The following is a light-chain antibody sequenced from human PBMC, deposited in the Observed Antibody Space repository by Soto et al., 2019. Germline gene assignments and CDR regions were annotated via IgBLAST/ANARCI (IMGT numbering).Light chain of an antibody. CDR1: QGIRND. CDR2: DAS. V-gene: IGKV1-17*01. Sequence: DIQVSHSPSSLTSSVGVTATSTCRASQGIRNDLGWYQQKPGKAPKLLISDASSLETGVPSRFSGSGSGTEFTLTINSLQPDDFATYYCQQYKSYWTFGQGTKVDNK. J-gene: IGKJ1*01. CDR3: QQYKSYWT.